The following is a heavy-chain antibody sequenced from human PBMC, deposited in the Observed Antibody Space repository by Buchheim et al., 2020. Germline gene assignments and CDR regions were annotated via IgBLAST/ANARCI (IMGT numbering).Heavy chain of an antibody. J-gene: IGHJ4*02. CDR1: GITFSSYS. D-gene: IGHD5-24*01. CDR3: ARGSKRWLPDCAY. CDR2: ISSSSSYI. V-gene: IGHV3-21*01. Sequence: EVQLVESGGGLVKPGGSLRLSCAASGITFSSYSMNWVRQAPGKGLEWVSSISSSSSYIYYADSVKGRFTISRDNAKNSLYLQMNSLGAEDTAVYYCARGSKRWLPDCAYWGQGTL.